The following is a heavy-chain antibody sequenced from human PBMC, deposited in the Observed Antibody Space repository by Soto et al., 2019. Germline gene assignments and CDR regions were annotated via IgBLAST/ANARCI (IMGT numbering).Heavy chain of an antibody. CDR3: ARYIIIMIVVVPPYPPVDY. CDR1: GGSISSSSYY. Sequence: QLQLQESGPGLVKPSETPSLTCTVSGGSISSSSYYWGWIRQPPGKGLEWLGSIYYSGSTYYNPSLKSRVTISDDTSKNQFSLKLCSVTAADTAVYYCARYIIIMIVVVPPYPPVDYWGQGTLVTVSS. CDR2: IYYSGST. V-gene: IGHV4-39*01. J-gene: IGHJ4*02. D-gene: IGHD3-22*01.